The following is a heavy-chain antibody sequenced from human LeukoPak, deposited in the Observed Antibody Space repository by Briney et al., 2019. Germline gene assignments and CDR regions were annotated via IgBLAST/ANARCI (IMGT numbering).Heavy chain of an antibody. CDR2: IYDSRST. V-gene: IGHV4-31*03. Sequence: SQTLSLTCTVSGASISSGGYYWGWLRQHPGKGLEWIVYIYDSRSTYYNPSLKSRVTISVDTPKNQFSLKLSSVTAADTAVYYCARDAYCSSTSCYGYFDLWSRGTLVTVSS. CDR1: GASISSGGYY. D-gene: IGHD2-2*01. J-gene: IGHJ2*01. CDR3: ARDAYCSSTSCYGYFDL.